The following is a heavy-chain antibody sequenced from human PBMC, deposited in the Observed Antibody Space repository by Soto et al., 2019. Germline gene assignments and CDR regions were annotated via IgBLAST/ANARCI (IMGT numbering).Heavy chain of an antibody. CDR3: ARAMDSSGWYVFDY. Sequence: QVQLVQSGAEVKKPGSSVKVSCKASGGTFSSYAISWVRQAPGQGLEWMGGIIPIFGTANYAQKFQGRVTITADESTSTAYMELSRLRSEDTAVYYCARAMDSSGWYVFDYWGQGTLVTVSS. CDR2: IIPIFGTA. CDR1: GGTFSSYA. J-gene: IGHJ4*02. D-gene: IGHD6-19*01. V-gene: IGHV1-69*12.